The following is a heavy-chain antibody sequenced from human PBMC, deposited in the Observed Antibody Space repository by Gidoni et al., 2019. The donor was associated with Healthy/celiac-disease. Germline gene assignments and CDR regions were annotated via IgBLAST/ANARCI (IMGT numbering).Heavy chain of an antibody. Sequence: SAISGSGGSTYYADSVKGRFTISRDNSKNTLYLQMNSLRAEDTAVYYCAKEHKHYSSSWYVEFGYYFDYWGQGTLVTVSS. J-gene: IGHJ4*02. D-gene: IGHD6-13*01. CDR3: AKEHKHYSSSWYVEFGYYFDY. CDR2: ISGSGGST. V-gene: IGHV3-23*01.